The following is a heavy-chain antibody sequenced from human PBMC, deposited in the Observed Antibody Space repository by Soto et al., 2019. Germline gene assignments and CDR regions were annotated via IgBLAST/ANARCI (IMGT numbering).Heavy chain of an antibody. J-gene: IGHJ6*02. CDR2: IYYSGST. CDR1: GGSISSGDYY. Sequence: SETLSLTCTVSGGSISSGDYYWSWIRQPPGKGLEWIGYIYYSGSTYYNPSLKSRVTISVDTSKNQFSLKLSSVTAADTAVYYCARGSGRDIVVVPDAIGPMDVCGQWPTVT. D-gene: IGHD2-2*02. V-gene: IGHV4-30-4*01. CDR3: ARGSGRDIVVVPDAIGPMDV.